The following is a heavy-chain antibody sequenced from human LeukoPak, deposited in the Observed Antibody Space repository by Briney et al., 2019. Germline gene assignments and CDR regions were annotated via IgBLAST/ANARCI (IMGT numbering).Heavy chain of an antibody. D-gene: IGHD3-22*01. V-gene: IGHV1-69*13. CDR2: IIPIFGTA. CDR3: ARPLYDSSGYYYPYDAFDI. CDR1: GGTFSSYA. Sequence: SVKVSCKASGGTFSSYAISWVRQAPGQGLEWMGGIIPIFGTANYAQKSQGRVTITADESTSTAYMELSSLRSEDTAVYYCARPLYDSSGYYYPYDAFDIWGQGTMVTVSS. J-gene: IGHJ3*02.